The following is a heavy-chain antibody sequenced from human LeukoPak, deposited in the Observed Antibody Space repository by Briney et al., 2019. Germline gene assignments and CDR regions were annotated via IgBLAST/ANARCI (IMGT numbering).Heavy chain of an antibody. CDR1: GGSISSSDYY. V-gene: IGHV4-30-4*08. CDR2: IYYSGST. D-gene: IGHD5-18*01. CDR3: ARDKGYSYGTNYYYGMDV. J-gene: IGHJ6*02. Sequence: ASQTLSLTCTVSGGSISSSDYYWSWIRQPPGKGLEWIGYIYYSGSTYYNPSLKSRVTISVDTSKNQFSLKLSSVTAADTAVYYCARDKGYSYGTNYYYGMDVWGQGTTVTVSS.